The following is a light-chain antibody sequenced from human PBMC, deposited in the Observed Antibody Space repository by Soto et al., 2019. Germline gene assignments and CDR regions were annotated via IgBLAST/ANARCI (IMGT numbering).Light chain of an antibody. Sequence: QSVLTQPASVSGSPGQSITISCTGTSSDVGGYNYVSWYQQHPGKAPKLMIYDVSNRPSGVSNRFSGSKSGNTASLTISGLHDDDDVDDYYSTYTNSSTLYVFGTGTKVTV. CDR2: DVS. J-gene: IGLJ1*01. V-gene: IGLV2-14*01. CDR1: SSDVGGYNY. CDR3: STYTNSSTLYV.